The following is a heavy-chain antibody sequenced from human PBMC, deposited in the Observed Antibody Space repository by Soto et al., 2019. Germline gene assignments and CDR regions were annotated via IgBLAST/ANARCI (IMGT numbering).Heavy chain of an antibody. CDR2: IWYDGSNK. Sequence: GALRLSCAASGFTFSSYGMHWVRQAPGKGLEWVAVIWYDGSNKYYADSVKGRFTISRDNSKNTLYLQMNSLRAEDTAVYYCARGSTGYSSGWYYFDYWGQGTLVTVSS. V-gene: IGHV3-33*01. CDR3: ARGSTGYSSGWYYFDY. D-gene: IGHD6-19*01. J-gene: IGHJ4*02. CDR1: GFTFSSYG.